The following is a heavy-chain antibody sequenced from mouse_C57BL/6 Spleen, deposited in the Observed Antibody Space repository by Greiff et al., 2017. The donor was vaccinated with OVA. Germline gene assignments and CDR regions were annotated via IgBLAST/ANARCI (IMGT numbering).Heavy chain of an antibody. CDR3: ARSHYYGSRSFAY. V-gene: IGHV1-53*01. Sequence: VQLQQPGTELVKPGASVKLSCKASGYTFTSYWMHWVKQRPGQGLEWIGNINPNNGGTNYNEKFKSKATLTVDKSSSTAYMQLSSLTSEDSAVDYCARSHYYGSRSFAYWGQGTLVTVSA. J-gene: IGHJ3*01. D-gene: IGHD1-1*01. CDR1: GYTFTSYW. CDR2: INPNNGGT.